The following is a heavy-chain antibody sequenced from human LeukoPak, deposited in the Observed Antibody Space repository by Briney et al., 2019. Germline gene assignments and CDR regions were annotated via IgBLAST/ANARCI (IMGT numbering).Heavy chain of an antibody. CDR1: GGSISSGGYY. V-gene: IGHV4-31*03. Sequence: PSETLSLTCTVSGGSISSGGYYWSWIRQHPGKGLEWIGYIYYSGSTYYNPSLKSRVTISVDTSKNQFSLKLSSVTAADTAVYYCARVLRDYGDYGAFDYWGQGTLVTVSS. CDR3: ARVLRDYGDYGAFDY. D-gene: IGHD4-17*01. CDR2: IYYSGST. J-gene: IGHJ4*02.